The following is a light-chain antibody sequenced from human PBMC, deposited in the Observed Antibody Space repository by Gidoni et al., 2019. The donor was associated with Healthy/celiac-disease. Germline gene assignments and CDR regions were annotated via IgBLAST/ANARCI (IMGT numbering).Light chain of an antibody. V-gene: IGLV3-27*01. Sequence: SYELTQQSSVSVSPGQTARITCSGDVLAKKYARWFQQKPGQAPVLVIYKDSERPSGIPERFSGSSSGTTVTLTISGAQVEDEADYYCYSAADNNGVFGGGTKLTVL. CDR1: VLAKKY. CDR3: YSAADNNGV. CDR2: KDS. J-gene: IGLJ2*01.